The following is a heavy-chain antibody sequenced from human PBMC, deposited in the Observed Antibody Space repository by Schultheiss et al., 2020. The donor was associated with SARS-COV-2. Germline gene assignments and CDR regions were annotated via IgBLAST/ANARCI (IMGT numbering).Heavy chain of an antibody. CDR3: ARESINYYGSGTFDY. D-gene: IGHD3-10*01. J-gene: IGHJ4*02. V-gene: IGHV3-48*02. CDR1: GFTFSSYS. Sequence: GGSLRLSCAASGFTFSSYSMNWVRQAPGKGLEWVSYISSSSSTIYYADSVKGRFTISRDNAKNSLYLQMNSLRDEDTAVYYCARESINYYGSGTFDYWGQGTLVTVSS. CDR2: ISSSSSTI.